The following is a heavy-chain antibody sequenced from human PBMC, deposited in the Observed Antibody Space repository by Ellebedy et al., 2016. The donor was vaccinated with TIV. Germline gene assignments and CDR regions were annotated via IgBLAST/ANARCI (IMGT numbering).Heavy chain of an antibody. CDR2: TYYRSKWYS. J-gene: IGHJ4*02. Sequence: SQTLSLTXXISGDSPSSNSAVWNWIRQSPSRGLEWLGRTYYRSKWYSDYAVSVRSRLTVIPDTSTNQFSLQLSSVTPEDTAMYYCARTKSGTGGFWGQGTLVTVSS. CDR3: ARTKSGTGGF. CDR1: GDSPSSNSAV. V-gene: IGHV6-1*01. D-gene: IGHD3-10*01.